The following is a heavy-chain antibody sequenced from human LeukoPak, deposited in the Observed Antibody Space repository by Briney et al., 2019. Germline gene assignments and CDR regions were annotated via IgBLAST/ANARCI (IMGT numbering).Heavy chain of an antibody. V-gene: IGHV1-69*17. CDR3: ARDPALEGTEDYRDFGGVESVDAFDV. CDR1: GGTFSSYA. Sequence: SVKVSCKASGGTFSSYALSWMRQAPGQGLAWMGRVIPMFDVTDYAQKFQGRVTITADTSTGTAYMELSSLTSDDTAMYYCARDPALEGTEDYRDFGGVESVDAFDVWGQGTMVTVFS. CDR2: VIPMFDVT. J-gene: IGHJ3*01. D-gene: IGHD4-23*01.